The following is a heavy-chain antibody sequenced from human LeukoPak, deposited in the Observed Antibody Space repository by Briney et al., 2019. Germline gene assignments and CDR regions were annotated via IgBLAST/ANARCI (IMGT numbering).Heavy chain of an antibody. CDR1: GFTFSRDS. V-gene: IGHV3-74*01. D-gene: IGHD3-10*01. Sequence: GGSLRLSCAASGFTFSRDSMHWVRHSPGKGLVWLSRINPDGSTTNYADSVKGRFTISRDNSKNTLYLQMNSLRAEDTAVYYCARDGSGSYYRLSVSDYWGQGTLVTVSS. J-gene: IGHJ4*02. CDR3: ARDGSGSYYRLSVSDY. CDR2: INPDGSTT.